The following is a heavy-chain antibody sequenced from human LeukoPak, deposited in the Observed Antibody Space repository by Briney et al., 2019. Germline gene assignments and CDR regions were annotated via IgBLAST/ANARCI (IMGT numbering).Heavy chain of an antibody. J-gene: IGHJ4*02. CDR1: GGSFSGYY. CDR3: ARGLIWGDTAIGVDY. Sequence: SETLSLTCAVYGGSFSGYYWSWLRQPPEKGLELIGEINHSGSTNYNPSLKSRVTISVDTSKNQFSLKLSSVTAADTAVYYCARGLIWGDTAIGVDYWGQGTLVTVSS. CDR2: INHSGST. V-gene: IGHV4-34*01. D-gene: IGHD5-18*01.